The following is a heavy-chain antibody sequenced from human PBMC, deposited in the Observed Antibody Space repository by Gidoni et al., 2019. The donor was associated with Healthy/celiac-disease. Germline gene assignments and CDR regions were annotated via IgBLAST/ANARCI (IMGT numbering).Heavy chain of an antibody. CDR1: GGPISSSNW. CDR3: ARLYYYGSGSLEANWFDP. V-gene: IGHV4-4*02. J-gene: IGHJ5*02. CDR2: IYHSGST. Sequence: QVQLQESGPGLVKPSGTLALTCAVSGGPISSSNWWSGVRQPPGKGLEWIGEIYHSGSTNYNPSLKSRVTISVDKSKNQFSLKLSSVTAADTAVYYCARLYYYGSGSLEANWFDPWGQGTLVTVSS. D-gene: IGHD3-10*01.